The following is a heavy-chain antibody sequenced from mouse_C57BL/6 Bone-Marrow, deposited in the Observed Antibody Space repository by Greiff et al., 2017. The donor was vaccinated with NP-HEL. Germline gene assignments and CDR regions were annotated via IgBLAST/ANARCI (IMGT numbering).Heavy chain of an antibody. J-gene: IGHJ3*01. CDR2: ISYDGSN. D-gene: IGHD3-2*02. CDR3: ARDLASSGPFAY. V-gene: IGHV3-6*01. Sequence: EVKVEESGPGLVKPSQSLSLTCSVTGYSITSGYYWNWIRQFPGNKLEWMGYISYDGSNNYNPSLKNRISITRDTSKNQFFLKLNSVTTEDTATYYCARDLASSGPFAYWGQGTLVTVSA. CDR1: GYSITSGYY.